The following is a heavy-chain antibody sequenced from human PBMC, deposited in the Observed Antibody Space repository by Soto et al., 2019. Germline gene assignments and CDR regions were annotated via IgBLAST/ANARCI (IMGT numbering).Heavy chain of an antibody. Sequence: SETLSLTCTVSGGSISSGGYYWSWIRQHPGKGLEWIGYIYYSGSTYYNPSLKSRVTISVDTSKNQFSLKLSSVTAADTAVYYCARVVPHALTHWGQGTLVTVSS. J-gene: IGHJ4*02. D-gene: IGHD2-15*01. CDR2: IYYSGST. V-gene: IGHV4-31*03. CDR3: ARVVPHALTH. CDR1: GGSISSGGYY.